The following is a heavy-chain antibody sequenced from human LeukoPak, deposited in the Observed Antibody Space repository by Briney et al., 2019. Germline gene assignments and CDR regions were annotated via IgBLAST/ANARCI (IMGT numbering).Heavy chain of an antibody. CDR1: RFTFSSYV. CDR3: ARVSGVIQIWPQPFGDGMDV. D-gene: IGHD5-18*01. Sequence: PGGSLSLSCVASRFTFSSYVMGWVRQAPGKGLECVSAISGSGHKSYYADSVKGRFTVSRDNSRNTLFLQMNSLRAEDTAVYYCARVSGVIQIWPQPFGDGMDVWGQGTTVTVSS. J-gene: IGHJ6*02. CDR2: ISGSGHKS. V-gene: IGHV3-23*01.